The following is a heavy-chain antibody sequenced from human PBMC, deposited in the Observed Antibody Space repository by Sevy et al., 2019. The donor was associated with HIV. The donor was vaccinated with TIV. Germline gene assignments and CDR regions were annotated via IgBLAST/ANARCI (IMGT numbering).Heavy chain of an antibody. J-gene: IGHJ6*03. CDR3: AREVKYSGYDSPDYYYYYMDV. CDR2: IYYSGST. CDR1: GGSISSYY. V-gene: IGHV4-59*01. Sequence: SETLSLTCTVSGGSISSYYWSWIRQPPGKGLEWIGYIYYSGSTNYNPSLKSRVTISVDTSKNQFSLKLSSVTAADTAVYYCAREVKYSGYDSPDYYYYYMDVWGKGATVTVSS. D-gene: IGHD5-12*01.